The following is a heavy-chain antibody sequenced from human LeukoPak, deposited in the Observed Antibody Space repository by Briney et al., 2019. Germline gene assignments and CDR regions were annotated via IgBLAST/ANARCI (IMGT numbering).Heavy chain of an antibody. D-gene: IGHD6-13*01. CDR1: GYTFTGYY. CDR2: INPNSGGT. V-gene: IGHV1-2*02. CDR3: ARGGIAAARGTAFDI. Sequence: ASVKVSCKASGYTFTGYYMHWVRQAPGQGLEWMGWINPNSGGTNYAQKFQGRVTMTRNTSISTAYMELSSLRSEDTAVYYCARGGIAAARGTAFDIWGQGTMVTVSS. J-gene: IGHJ3*02.